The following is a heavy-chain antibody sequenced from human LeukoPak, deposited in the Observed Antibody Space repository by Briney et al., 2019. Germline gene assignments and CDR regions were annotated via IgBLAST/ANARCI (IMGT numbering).Heavy chain of an antibody. V-gene: IGHV3-23*01. CDR1: GFTFSSYA. CDR2: ISGSGGNT. Sequence: TGGSLRLSCAASGFTFSSYAMSWVRQAPGKGLEWVSGISGSGGNTYYADSVKGRFTISRDNSKNTLYLQMNSLRPEDTAVYYCAKVRVGTAHFDYWGQGTLVTVSS. CDR3: AKVRVGTAHFDY. J-gene: IGHJ4*02. D-gene: IGHD2-15*01.